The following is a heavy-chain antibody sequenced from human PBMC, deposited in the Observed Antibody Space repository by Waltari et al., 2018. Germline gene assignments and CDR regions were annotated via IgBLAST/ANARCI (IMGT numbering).Heavy chain of an antibody. CDR2: IGIKAYGETT. CDR1: NFDFGEYG. Sequence: EVLLVESGGGMVQPGRSLTLSCAAYNFDFGEYGTSWVSQAPGKGLVLVGFIGIKAYGETTEYAATVKGRFIISRDDSRSIAYIQMNSLKTEDTCEHYCTRVLRYFDLSTKDYWGQVTLVTVSS. V-gene: IGHV3-49*04. CDR3: TRVLRYFDLSTKDY. J-gene: IGHJ4*02. D-gene: IGHD3-9*01.